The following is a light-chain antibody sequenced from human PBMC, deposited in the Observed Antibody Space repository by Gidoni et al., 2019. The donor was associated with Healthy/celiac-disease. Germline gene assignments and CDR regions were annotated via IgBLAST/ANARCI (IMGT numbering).Light chain of an antibody. CDR1: QSISSY. J-gene: IGKJ5*01. CDR2: AAS. CDR3: QQSYSTPSFT. V-gene: IGKV1-39*01. Sequence: DNQMTQSPSSLSASVGDRGTITCRASQSISSYLNWDQQNPGKAPKPLIYAASSLHSGVPSRFSCSGSGTDFTLTISSLQPEAFATYYCQQSYSTPSFTFGQGTRLEIK.